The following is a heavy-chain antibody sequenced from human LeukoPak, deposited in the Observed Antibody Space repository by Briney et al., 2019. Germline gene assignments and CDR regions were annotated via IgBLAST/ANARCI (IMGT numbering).Heavy chain of an antibody. Sequence: PGGSLRLSCAASGFTFSSYAMSWVRQAPGKGLEWVSAISGSGGSTYYADSVKGRFTISRDNSKNTLYLQTNSLRAEDTAVYYCAKARRGYSYGSYYFDYWGQGTLVTVSS. J-gene: IGHJ4*02. CDR2: ISGSGGST. V-gene: IGHV3-23*01. D-gene: IGHD5-18*01. CDR3: AKARRGYSYGSYYFDY. CDR1: GFTFSSYA.